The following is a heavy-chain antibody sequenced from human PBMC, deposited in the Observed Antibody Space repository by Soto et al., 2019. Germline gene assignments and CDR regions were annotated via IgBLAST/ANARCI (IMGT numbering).Heavy chain of an antibody. J-gene: IGHJ4*02. V-gene: IGHV1-8*01. CDR1: GYTFTSYD. Sequence: QVQLVQSGAEVKKPGASVKVSCKASGYTFTSYDINWVRQATGQGLEWMGWTNPKSGNTGYAQKFQGRVTMTRDSSISTAYMELNNLRSEDTAMYYCARTDGDRDYWGQGTLVTVPS. CDR2: TNPKSGNT. CDR3: ARTDGDRDY. D-gene: IGHD4-17*01.